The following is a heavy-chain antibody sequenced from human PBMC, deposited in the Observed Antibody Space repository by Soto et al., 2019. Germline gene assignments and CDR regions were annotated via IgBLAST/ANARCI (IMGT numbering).Heavy chain of an antibody. CDR1: GFTFSSYG. D-gene: IGHD2-8*02. Sequence: GGSLRLSCAASGFTFSSYGMHWVRQAPGKGLEWVAVISYDGSNKYYADSVKGRFTISRDNSKNTLYLQMNSLRAEDTAVYYCAKDLVGVFHYCYMDVWGKGTTVTVSS. CDR2: ISYDGSNK. J-gene: IGHJ6*03. V-gene: IGHV3-30*18. CDR3: AKDLVGVFHYCYMDV.